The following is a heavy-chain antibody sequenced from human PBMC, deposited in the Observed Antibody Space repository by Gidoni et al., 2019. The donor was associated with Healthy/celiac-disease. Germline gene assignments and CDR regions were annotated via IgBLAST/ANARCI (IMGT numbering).Heavy chain of an antibody. CDR3: ARGGSSSDPIDY. D-gene: IGHD6-6*01. V-gene: IGHV4-38-2*01. CDR2: IYHSGST. J-gene: IGHJ4*02. Sequence: QVQLQASAPGLVKPSATLSLTCAVSGYSISSGYYWGWIRQPPGKGLEWIGSIYHSGSTYYNPSLKSRVTISVDTSKNQFSLKLSSVTAADTAVYYCARGGSSSDPIDYWGQGTLVTVSS. CDR1: GYSISSGYY.